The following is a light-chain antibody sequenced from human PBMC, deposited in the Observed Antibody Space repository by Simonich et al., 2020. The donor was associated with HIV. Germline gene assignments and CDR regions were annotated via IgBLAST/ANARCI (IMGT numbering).Light chain of an antibody. J-gene: IGLJ3*02. CDR1: SGHSSYA. CDR3: QTWGTGIWV. Sequence: QLVLTQSPSASASLGASVKLTCTLSSGHSSYAIAWHQLQPEKGPRYLMKLNSDGSHSKGDGIPDRFSGSSSGAERYLTIAGLQSEDEADYYCQTWGTGIWVFGGGTKLTVL. V-gene: IGLV4-69*01. CDR2: LNSDGSH.